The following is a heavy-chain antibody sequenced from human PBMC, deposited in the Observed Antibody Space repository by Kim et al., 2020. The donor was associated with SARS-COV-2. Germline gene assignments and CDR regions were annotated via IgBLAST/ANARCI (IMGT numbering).Heavy chain of an antibody. CDR2: SGGST. CDR3: ARVFDFY. J-gene: IGHJ4*02. D-gene: IGHD3-3*01. V-gene: IGHV3-53*01. Sequence: SGGSTYYADAVQGRFTISRDNSKNTLYLQMNSLRAEDTAVYYCARVFDFYWGQGTLVTVSS.